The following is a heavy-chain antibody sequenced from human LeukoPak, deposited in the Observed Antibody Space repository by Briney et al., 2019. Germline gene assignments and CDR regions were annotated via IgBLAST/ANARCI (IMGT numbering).Heavy chain of an antibody. V-gene: IGHV6-1*01. CDR3: ARDSRYGDYELDAFDI. Sequence: SQTLSLTCAISGDSVSSNSAAWNWIRQSPSRGLEWLGRTYYRSKWYNDYAVSVKSRITINPDTSKNQFSLQLNSVTPEDTAVYYCARDSRYGDYELDAFDIWGQGTMVTVSS. J-gene: IGHJ3*02. D-gene: IGHD4-17*01. CDR2: TYYRSKWYN. CDR1: GDSVSSNSAA.